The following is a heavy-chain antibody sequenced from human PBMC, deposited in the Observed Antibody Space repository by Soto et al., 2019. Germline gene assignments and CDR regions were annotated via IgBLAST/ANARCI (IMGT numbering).Heavy chain of an antibody. V-gene: IGHV3-15*01. J-gene: IGHJ4*02. Sequence: PGGSLRLSCAASGFTFSNAWMSWVRQAPGKGLEWAGRIKSKTDGGTTDYAAPVKGRFTISRDDSKNTLYLQMNSLKTEDTAVYYCTTDLLWFGEFPEATPPYYFDYWGQGTLVTVS. CDR2: IKSKTDGGTT. CDR1: GFTFSNAW. D-gene: IGHD3-10*01. CDR3: TTDLLWFGEFPEATPPYYFDY.